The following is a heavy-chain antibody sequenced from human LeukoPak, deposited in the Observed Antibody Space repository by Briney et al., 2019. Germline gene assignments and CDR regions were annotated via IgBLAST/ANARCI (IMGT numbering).Heavy chain of an antibody. CDR3: ARDRRAPYYGFRSGYIDHYYMDV. CDR2: IKQEGNEK. Sequence: GGSLRLSCAASEFAFNNYWMSWVRQAPGKGLEWVANIKQEGNEKYYVDSVKGRFTISRDNAKNSLYLQMNSLRAEDTAVYYCARDRRAPYYGFRSGYIDHYYMDVWGKGTTVTVSS. J-gene: IGHJ6*03. D-gene: IGHD3-3*01. V-gene: IGHV3-7*01. CDR1: EFAFNNYW.